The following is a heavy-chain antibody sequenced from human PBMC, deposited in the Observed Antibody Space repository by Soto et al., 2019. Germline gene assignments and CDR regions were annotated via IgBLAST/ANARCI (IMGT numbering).Heavy chain of an antibody. CDR1: GGSFSGYY. CDR3: ASPSRFDSSGYYFDS. CDR2: ISHSGTA. D-gene: IGHD3-22*01. Sequence: QVQLQQWGAGLLKPSETLSLTCAVYGGSFSGYYWSWIRQSPGKGLEWIGEISHSGTAKYNPSLRRRVSISVDTSKNQFSLKLRSVTAADTAVYYCASPSRFDSSGYYFDSWGQGTQVTVSS. V-gene: IGHV4-34*01. J-gene: IGHJ4*02.